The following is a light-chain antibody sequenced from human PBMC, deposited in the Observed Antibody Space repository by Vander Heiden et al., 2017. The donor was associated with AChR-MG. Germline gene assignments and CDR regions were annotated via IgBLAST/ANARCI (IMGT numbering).Light chain of an antibody. J-gene: IGLJ3*02. Sequence: SYVLTQPPSVLVAPGQTARISCGGNNIGTKRVHWYHQESGQAPVLVVYGDSERPSGIPERFSGSNSGNTATLTISRVEAGDEGDYFCQVWDSSSDHVVFGGGTKVTVL. CDR1: NIGTKR. CDR3: QVWDSSSDHVV. V-gene: IGLV3-21*02. CDR2: GDS.